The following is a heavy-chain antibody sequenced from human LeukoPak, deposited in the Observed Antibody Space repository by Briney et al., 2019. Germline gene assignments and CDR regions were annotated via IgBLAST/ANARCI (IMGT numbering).Heavy chain of an antibody. J-gene: IGHJ4*02. D-gene: IGHD3-3*01. V-gene: IGHV3-23*01. CDR2: ISSAGGNA. Sequence: GGSLRLSCVASGFTFSNYGMSWVRQAPGKWLQWVSGISSAGGNAFYADSVKGRFTISRDNSKSTLYLQMNSLRADDTAVYYCAKIYYDFWSGYPYYFDHWGQGTLVTVSS. CDR1: GFTFSNYG. CDR3: AKIYYDFWSGYPYYFDH.